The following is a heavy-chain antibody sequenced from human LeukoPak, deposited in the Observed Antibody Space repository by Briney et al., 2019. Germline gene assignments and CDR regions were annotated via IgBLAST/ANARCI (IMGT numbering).Heavy chain of an antibody. CDR3: ARSQGGNTLGLDP. J-gene: IGHJ5*02. CDR1: GTTCTSYN. CDR2: INTSGGST. Sequence: ASVKVSCKASGTTCTSYNMNWVRQAPGQGLEWMGIINTSGGSTTYAQKFQGRVSMTRDTSTSTVYLEVSSLRSEDTAVYYCARSQGGNTLGLDPWGQGTLVTVSS. D-gene: IGHD4-23*01. V-gene: IGHV1-46*01.